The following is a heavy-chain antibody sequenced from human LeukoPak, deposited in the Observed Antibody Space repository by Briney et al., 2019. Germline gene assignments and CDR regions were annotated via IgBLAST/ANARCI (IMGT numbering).Heavy chain of an antibody. CDR3: ASYHHRDFGDYYGMDV. CDR2: IIPMFGTP. Sequence: GASVKVSCKTSGGTFSHDAVSWLRQAPGQGPEWMGGIIPMFGTPNYAQKFEGRVTITADEPPRTVYMELSSLRSEDTAVYYCASYHHRDFGDYYGMDVWGQGTTVTVSS. CDR1: GGTFSHDA. V-gene: IGHV1-69*13. D-gene: IGHD4-17*01. J-gene: IGHJ6*02.